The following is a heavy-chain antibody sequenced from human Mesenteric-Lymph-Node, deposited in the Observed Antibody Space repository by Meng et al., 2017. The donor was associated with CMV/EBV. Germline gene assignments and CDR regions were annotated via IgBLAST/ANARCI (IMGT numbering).Heavy chain of an antibody. CDR2: IHHSGST. V-gene: IGHV4-34*01. D-gene: IGHD3-10*01. CDR1: GGSIRAYW. CDR3: ASGVGSGSSNWFDP. J-gene: IGHJ5*02. Sequence: QLQLSLMGAGRFKRSETLSLTCAVYGGSIRAYWWNGSRQPPGKGLEWSGEIHHSGSTNYNPSLKSRVTISVDTSKNQFSLKVTSVTAADTALYYCASGVGSGSSNWFDPWGQGTLVTVSS.